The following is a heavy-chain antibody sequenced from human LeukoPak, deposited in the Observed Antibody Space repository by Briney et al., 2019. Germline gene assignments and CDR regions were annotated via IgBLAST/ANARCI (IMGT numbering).Heavy chain of an antibody. CDR3: ARVATTYYYDSGGYYGGYYFDY. J-gene: IGHJ4*02. CDR2: IKQDGSEK. V-gene: IGHV3-7*01. D-gene: IGHD3-22*01. CDR1: GFTFSSYS. Sequence: GGSLRLSCAASGFTFSSYSMNWVRQPPGKGLEWVANIKQDGSEKYYVDSVKGRFTISRDNAKNSLYLQMNSLRAEDTAVYYCARVATTYYYDSGGYYGGYYFDYWGQGTLVTVSS.